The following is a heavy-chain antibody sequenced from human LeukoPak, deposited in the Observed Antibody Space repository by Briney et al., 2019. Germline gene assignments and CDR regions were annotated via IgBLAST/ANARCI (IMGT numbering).Heavy chain of an antibody. CDR1: GGSISGYY. D-gene: IGHD2-15*01. V-gene: IGHV4-59*05. J-gene: IGHJ5*02. Sequence: SETLSLTCSVSGGSISGYYWSWIRQPPGKGLEWIGSIYYSGSTYYNPSLKSRVTISVDTSKNQFSLRLSSVTAADTAVYYCARLQEPWGQGTLVTVSS. CDR3: ARLQEP. CDR2: IYYSGST.